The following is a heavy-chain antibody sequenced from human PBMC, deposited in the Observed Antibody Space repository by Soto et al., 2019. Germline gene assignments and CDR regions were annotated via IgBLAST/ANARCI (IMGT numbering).Heavy chain of an antibody. CDR2: ITAPGVST. V-gene: IGHV3-23*01. Sequence: PGGSLRLSCAASGFTFSNYGMTWVRQAPGKGLEWVSTITAPGVSTYNADTVKGRFTISRDNSKNTLFLQMNSLRAEDTAIYYCAKVKRHLVSDCCGWLDYWGQGTLVTVSS. CDR3: AKVKRHLVSDCCGWLDY. CDR1: GFTFSNYG. J-gene: IGHJ4*02. D-gene: IGHD2-21*02.